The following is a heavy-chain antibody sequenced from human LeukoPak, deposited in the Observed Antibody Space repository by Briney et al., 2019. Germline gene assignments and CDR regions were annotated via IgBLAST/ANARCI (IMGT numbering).Heavy chain of an antibody. V-gene: IGHV3-21*01. J-gene: IGHJ3*02. D-gene: IGHD5-18*01. CDR2: ISSSSDYI. CDR3: ARDRTAMVRHYAFDI. CDR1: GFTFSRYS. Sequence: GGSLRLSCAASGFTFSRYSMNWVRQAPGKGLEWVSSISSSSDYIYYADSVKGRFTISRDNAKNSLYLQMNSLRAEDTAVYYCARDRTAMVRHYAFDIWGQGTMVTVSS.